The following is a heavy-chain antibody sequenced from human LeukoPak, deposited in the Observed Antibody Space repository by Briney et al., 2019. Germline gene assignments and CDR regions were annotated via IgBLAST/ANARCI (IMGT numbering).Heavy chain of an antibody. CDR3: AKFLNSQADGATGFDY. Sequence: GVFLRLSYAASGFTFSRYGMHWVRQAPGKGLEWVAFIRYDGSNKYYAESEKGRFTISRDNYKNTLYVQMHSLRAEYKDEYYCAKFLNSQADGATGFDYWGQGTLVTVSS. V-gene: IGHV3-30*02. J-gene: IGHJ4*02. D-gene: IGHD6-13*01. CDR2: IRYDGSNK. CDR1: GFTFSRYG.